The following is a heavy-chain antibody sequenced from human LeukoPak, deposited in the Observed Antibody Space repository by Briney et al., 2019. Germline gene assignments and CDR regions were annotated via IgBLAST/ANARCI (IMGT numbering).Heavy chain of an antibody. CDR1: GYTFTGYW. CDR2: ISPSGGST. Sequence: GASVKVSCKAFGYTFTGYWMHWVRQAPGQGPEWMGVISPSGGSTIYAQKFKGRVTLTRDMSTSTAYMELSSLRSEDTAVYYCARSIQLWETNWFDPWGQGTLVTVSS. V-gene: IGHV1-46*01. CDR3: ARSIQLWETNWFDP. D-gene: IGHD5-18*01. J-gene: IGHJ5*02.